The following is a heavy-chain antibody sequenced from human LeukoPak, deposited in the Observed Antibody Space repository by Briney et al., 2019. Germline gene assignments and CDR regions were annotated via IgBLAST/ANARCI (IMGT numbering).Heavy chain of an antibody. J-gene: IGHJ3*02. Sequence: SETLSLTCAVYGGSFSGYYWSWIRQPPGKGLEWIGEINHSGSTNYNPSLKNRVTISVDTSKNQFSLKLSSVTAADTAVYYCARVVQGFDDFEIWGQGTMVTVFS. D-gene: IGHD2-2*01. CDR2: INHSGST. CDR1: GGSFSGYY. CDR3: ARVVQGFDDFEI. V-gene: IGHV4-34*01.